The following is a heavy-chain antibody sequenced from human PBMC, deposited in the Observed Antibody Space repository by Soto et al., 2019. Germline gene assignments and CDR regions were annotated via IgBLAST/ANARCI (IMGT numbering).Heavy chain of an antibody. V-gene: IGHV3-9*01. CDR3: AKGLEHGYSGYEGGFDY. Sequence: GGSLRLSCAASGFTFDDYAMHWVRQAPGKGLEWVSGISWNSGSIGYADSVKGRFTISRDNAKNSLYLQMNSLRAEDTALYYCAKGLEHGYSGYEGGFDYWGQGTLVTVSS. J-gene: IGHJ4*02. CDR2: ISWNSGSI. D-gene: IGHD5-12*01. CDR1: GFTFDDYA.